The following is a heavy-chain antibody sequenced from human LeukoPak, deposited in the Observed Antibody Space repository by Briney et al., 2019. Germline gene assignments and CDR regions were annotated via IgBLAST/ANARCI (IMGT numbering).Heavy chain of an antibody. CDR3: ARSNTYYDFWSGYYFDY. J-gene: IGHJ4*02. Sequence: PGGSLRLSCAAPGFTFSSYGMHWVRQAPGKGLEWVAFIRYDGSNKYYADSVKGRFTISRDNSKNTLYLQMNSLRAEDTAVYYCARSNTYYDFWSGYYFDYWGQGTLVTVSS. CDR1: GFTFSSYG. D-gene: IGHD3-3*01. CDR2: IRYDGSNK. V-gene: IGHV3-30*02.